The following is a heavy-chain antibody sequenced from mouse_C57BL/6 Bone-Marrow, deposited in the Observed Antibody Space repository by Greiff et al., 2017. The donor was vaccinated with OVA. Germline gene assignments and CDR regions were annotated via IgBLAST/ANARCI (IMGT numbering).Heavy chain of an antibody. CDR3: AREAYDYDGYWYFDV. J-gene: IGHJ1*03. D-gene: IGHD2-4*01. V-gene: IGHV5-16*01. CDR1: GFTFSDYY. CDR2: INYDGSST. Sequence: EVQRVESEGGLVQPGSSMKLSCTASGFTFSDYYMAWVRQVPEKGLEWVANINYDGSSTYYLDSLKSRFIISRDNAKNILYLQMSSLKSEDTATYYCAREAYDYDGYWYFDVWGTGTTVTVSS.